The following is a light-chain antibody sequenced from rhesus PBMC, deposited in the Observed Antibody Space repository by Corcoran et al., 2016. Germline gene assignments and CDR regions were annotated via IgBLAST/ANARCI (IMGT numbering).Light chain of an antibody. V-gene: IGKV3-24*04. CDR2: GAS. CDR3: QQSSNLSRT. J-gene: IGKJ1*01. Sequence: ETVVTQSPATLSLSPGERATLSCRASQSVGSSLAWYQQKPGQAPRLLIYGASSRATGIPNRFRGRGSGKDFTLTISSLEPEDVGVYYCQQSSNLSRTFGQGTKVEIK. CDR1: QSVGSS.